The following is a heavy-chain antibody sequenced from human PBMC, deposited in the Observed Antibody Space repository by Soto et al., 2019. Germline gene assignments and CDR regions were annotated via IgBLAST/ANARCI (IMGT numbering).Heavy chain of an antibody. D-gene: IGHD6-13*01. CDR1: CYTFINYG. J-gene: IGHJ6*02. Sequence: ASVKVSCTASCYTFINYGVSWVRHAPGQGLEWMGWISAYNGGKKYAQNVQGRVTLTTDTSTSTAYMEMGTLRSDDTAAYYCARDGPHIPAVGDVWGQGTTVTVSS. V-gene: IGHV1-18*01. CDR2: ISAYNGGK. CDR3: ARDGPHIPAVGDV.